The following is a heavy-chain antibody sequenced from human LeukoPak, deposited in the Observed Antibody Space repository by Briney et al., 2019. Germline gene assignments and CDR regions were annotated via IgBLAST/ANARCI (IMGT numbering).Heavy chain of an antibody. CDR3: ARDIIVVVPAAQDYYYYGMDV. CDR2: IIPIFGAA. V-gene: IGHV1-69*13. D-gene: IGHD2-2*01. CDR1: GGTFSSYA. J-gene: IGHJ6*02. Sequence: SVKVSCKASGGTFSSYAISWVRQAPGQGLEWMGGIIPIFGAANYAQKFQGRVTITADESTSTAYMELSSLRSEDTAVYYCARDIIVVVPAAQDYYYYGMDVWGQGTTVTVSS.